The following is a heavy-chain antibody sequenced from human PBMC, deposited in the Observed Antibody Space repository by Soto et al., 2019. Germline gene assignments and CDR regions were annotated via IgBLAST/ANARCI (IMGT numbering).Heavy chain of an antibody. V-gene: IGHV4-59*01. CDR2: IYYSGST. J-gene: IGHJ4*02. CDR3: ERMRNIFTGYPGHFDY. CDR1: GGSFSGYY. Sequence: SETLSLTCAVYGGSFSGYYWSWIRQPPGKGLEWIGYIYYSGSTNYNPSLKSRVTISVDTSKNQFSLKLSSVTAADTAVYYCERMRNIFTGYPGHFDYWGQGTLVPVSS. D-gene: IGHD3-9*01.